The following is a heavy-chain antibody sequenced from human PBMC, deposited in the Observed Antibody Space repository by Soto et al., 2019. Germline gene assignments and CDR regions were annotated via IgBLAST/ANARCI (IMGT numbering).Heavy chain of an antibody. D-gene: IGHD3-10*01. Sequence: QVQLVESGGGVVQPGRSLRLSCAASGFTFSNYGMHWVRQAPGKGLEWVTTISSDGNDKYYAGSVKGRFTISRDNSENARDLQMTGLRAADTAVYYCAKGSFTAHQFLAPWGQGTLVTVSS. CDR3: AKGSFTAHQFLAP. J-gene: IGHJ5*02. V-gene: IGHV3-30*18. CDR1: GFTFSNYG. CDR2: ISSDGNDK.